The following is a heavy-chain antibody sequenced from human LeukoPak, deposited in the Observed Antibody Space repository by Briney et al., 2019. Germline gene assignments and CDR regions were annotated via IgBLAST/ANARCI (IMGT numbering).Heavy chain of an antibody. CDR3: ARGFWNRGTWGPYYSGY. J-gene: IGHJ4*02. V-gene: IGHV1-3*01. CDR2: INAGNGDT. CDR1: GYIFTNHA. Sequence: GASVKLSCKASGYIFTNHAMQWVRQAPGQRLEWMGWINAGNGDTKYSQNFQGRFTITRDTSAGTVYMDLSSLRYEDTAVYYCARGFWNRGTWGPYYSGYWGQGTLVTVSS. D-gene: IGHD3-3*01.